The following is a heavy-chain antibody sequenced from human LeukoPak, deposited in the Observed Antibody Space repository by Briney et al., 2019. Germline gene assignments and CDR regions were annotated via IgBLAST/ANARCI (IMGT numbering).Heavy chain of an antibody. D-gene: IGHD1-26*01. J-gene: IGHJ4*02. V-gene: IGHV1-18*01. Sequence: ASVKVSCKASGGTFSSYAISWVRQAPGQGLEWMGWISGYNDNTNYAQKFQGRVTMTTDTSTSTAYMELRSLRSDDTTVYFCTRDSGTSSFDYWGQGTLVTVSS. CDR2: ISGYNDNT. CDR3: TRDSGTSSFDY. CDR1: GGTFSSYA.